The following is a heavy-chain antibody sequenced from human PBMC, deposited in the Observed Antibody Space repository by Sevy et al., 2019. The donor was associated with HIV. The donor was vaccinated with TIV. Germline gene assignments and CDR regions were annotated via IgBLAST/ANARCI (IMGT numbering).Heavy chain of an antibody. CDR3: AKGYGSGNYYNSYYFDY. CDR1: GFTFNSYV. V-gene: IGHV3-30*18. D-gene: IGHD3-10*01. Sequence: GGSLRLSCAASGFTFNSYVMHWVRQAPGKGLEWVAVMSYDGSDKYYSDSVKGRFTISRDNSKNTLYLQMNSLRAEDTAVYHCAKGYGSGNYYNSYYFDYWGQRTLVTVSS. J-gene: IGHJ4*02. CDR2: MSYDGSDK.